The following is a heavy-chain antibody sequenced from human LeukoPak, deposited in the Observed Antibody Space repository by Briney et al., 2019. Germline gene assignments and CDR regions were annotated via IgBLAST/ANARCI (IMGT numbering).Heavy chain of an antibody. J-gene: IGHJ4*02. CDR3: ARLYLMAFDY. D-gene: IGHD5-24*01. V-gene: IGHV4-39*01. CDR2: IYYSGST. CDR1: GGSISSSSYY. Sequence: PSETLSLTCTVSGGSISSSSYYWGWIRQPPGKGLEWIGSIYYSGSTYYNPSLKSRVTISVDTSKNQFSLKLSSVTAADTAVYYCARLYLMAFDYWGQGTLVTVSS.